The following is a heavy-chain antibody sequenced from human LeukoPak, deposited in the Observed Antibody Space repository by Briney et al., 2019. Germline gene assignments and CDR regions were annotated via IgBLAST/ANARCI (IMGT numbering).Heavy chain of an antibody. V-gene: IGHV3-48*02. CDR3: ARDRRDITIFGVVIDNWFDP. Sequence: GGSLRLSCAASGFTFSSYSMNWVRQAPGKGLEWVSYISSSSSIIYYADSVKGRFTISRDNAKNSLYLQMNGLRDEDTAVYYCARDRRDITIFGVVIDNWFDPWGQGTLVTVSS. J-gene: IGHJ5*02. D-gene: IGHD3-3*01. CDR2: ISSSSSII. CDR1: GFTFSSYS.